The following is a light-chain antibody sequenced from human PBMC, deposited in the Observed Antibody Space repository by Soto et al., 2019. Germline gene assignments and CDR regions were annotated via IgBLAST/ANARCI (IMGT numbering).Light chain of an antibody. CDR2: DAS. CDR3: QEYTSAT. V-gene: IGKV1-5*01. J-gene: IGKJ2*01. Sequence: DIQMTQSPSTLSASVGDRVTITCRASQSISDWLAWYQQKPGKAPKLLIYDASTLQSGVPSRFSGSGSGTEFTLTLRCLQPDDFATYYCQEYTSATFGPGTKLEIE. CDR1: QSISDW.